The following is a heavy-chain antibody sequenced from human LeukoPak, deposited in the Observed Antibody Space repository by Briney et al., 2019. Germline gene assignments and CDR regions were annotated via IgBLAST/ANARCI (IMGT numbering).Heavy chain of an antibody. CDR3: TRGPFTAPGIADY. D-gene: IGHD6-13*01. J-gene: IGHJ4*02. V-gene: IGHV3-74*03. CDR2: ISNDASIT. CDR1: GFPFSGAW. Sequence: PGGSLRLSCAASGFPFSGAWIHWVRQVPGKGLPWASGISNDASITEYTGSVKGRFTISRDNDKKMVYLQMNSLRVEDTAMYYCTRGPFTAPGIADYWGQGTLVTVSS.